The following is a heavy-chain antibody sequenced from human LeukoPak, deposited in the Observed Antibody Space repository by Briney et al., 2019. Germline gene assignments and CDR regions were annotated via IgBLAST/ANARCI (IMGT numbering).Heavy chain of an antibody. Sequence: GGSLRLSCAASGFTFGNYAIAWVRQAPGKGLEWVSGTSGSGVRTNYAESVKGRFTAPRDNSKNTLYLEMNSLRAEDTAVYYCAKGAIYYDILTGYLNWGQGILVTVSA. CDR3: AKGAIYYDILTGYLN. D-gene: IGHD3-9*01. V-gene: IGHV3-23*01. CDR1: GFTFGNYA. CDR2: TSGSGVRT. J-gene: IGHJ4*02.